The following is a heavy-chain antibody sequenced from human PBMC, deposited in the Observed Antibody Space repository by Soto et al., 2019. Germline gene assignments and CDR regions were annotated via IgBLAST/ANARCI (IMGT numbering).Heavy chain of an antibody. CDR1: GGSISSYY. CDR3: ARATTVTSGYYYGMDV. V-gene: IGHV4-59*01. J-gene: IGHJ6*02. CDR2: IYYSGST. D-gene: IGHD4-4*01. Sequence: SETLSLTCTVSGGSISSYYWSWIRQPPGKGLEWIGYIYYSGSTNYNPSLKSRVTISVETSKNQFSLKLSSVIAADTAVYYCARATTVTSGYYYGMDVWGQGTTVTVSS.